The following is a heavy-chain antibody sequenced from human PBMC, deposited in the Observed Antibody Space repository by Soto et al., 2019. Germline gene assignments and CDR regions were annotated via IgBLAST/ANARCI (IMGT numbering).Heavy chain of an antibody. J-gene: IGHJ4*02. CDR1: GASISSSGYY. CDR2: IDYIGNT. D-gene: IGHD3-16*01. CDR3: VRGGLRYQQSSYYFDV. Sequence: QVQLQESGPGLVSPWGTLSLTCTVSGASISSSGYYWGWIRQAPGKGLEWIGSIDYIGNTYYNPSLKIRVNVSVYTSKIKISLQLNSVTAADTSVHYCVRGGLRYQQSSYYFDVWGQGTLVTVSS. V-gene: IGHV4-39*01.